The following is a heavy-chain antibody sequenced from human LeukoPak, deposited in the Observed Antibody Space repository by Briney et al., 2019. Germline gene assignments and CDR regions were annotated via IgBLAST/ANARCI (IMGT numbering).Heavy chain of an antibody. J-gene: IGHJ4*02. CDR3: ARDPVPSYYSGVG. CDR2: IYYSGST. V-gene: IGHV4-39*07. D-gene: IGHD3-22*01. Sequence: SETLSLTCTVSGGSISSSSYYWGWIRQPPGKGLEWIGSIYYSGSTYYNPSLKSRVTISVDTSKNQFSLKLSSVTAADTAVYYCARDPVPSYYSGVGWGQGTLVTVSS. CDR1: GGSISSSSYY.